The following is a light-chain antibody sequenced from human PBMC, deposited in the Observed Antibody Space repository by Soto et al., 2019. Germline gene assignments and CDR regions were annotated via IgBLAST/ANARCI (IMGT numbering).Light chain of an antibody. CDR3: QQSYSTPWT. CDR1: QSISSY. J-gene: IGKJ1*01. V-gene: IGKV1-39*01. CDR2: AAS. Sequence: DIQMTQSPSSRSASVGDRFTSTCRASQSISSYLNWYQQQPGKAPKLRIYAASSLQSGLPSRFSGSGSGTRITLTIRSVQPDDFATYYCQQSYSTPWTFGQGTK.